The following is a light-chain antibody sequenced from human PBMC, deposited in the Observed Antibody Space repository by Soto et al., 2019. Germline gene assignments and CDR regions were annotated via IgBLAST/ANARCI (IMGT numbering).Light chain of an antibody. J-gene: IGLJ2*01. V-gene: IGLV2-14*02. Sequence: QSALTQPASVSGSPGQSITISCTGTSSGFGSYNLVSWYQQHPGKAPKVMIYEVSNRPSGVSNRFSGSKSGNTASLTISGLQAEDEADYYCSSYTSSSTPVVFGGGTKLTVL. CDR1: SSGFGSYNL. CDR3: SSYTSSSTPVV. CDR2: EVS.